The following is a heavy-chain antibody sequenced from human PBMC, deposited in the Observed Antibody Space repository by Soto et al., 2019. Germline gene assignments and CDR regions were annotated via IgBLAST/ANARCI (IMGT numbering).Heavy chain of an antibody. CDR3: ARLVTATRNYYYGMDV. J-gene: IGHJ6*02. CDR2: ISSSGSTI. CDR1: GFTFRDYY. D-gene: IGHD1-20*01. Sequence: LRLSCAASGFTFRDYYMTWIRQAPGKGLEWLSYISSSGSTIYYADSVKGRFTISRDNAKNSLFLQMNSLRAEDTAVYYCARLVTATRNYYYGMDVWGQGTTVTV. V-gene: IGHV3-11*01.